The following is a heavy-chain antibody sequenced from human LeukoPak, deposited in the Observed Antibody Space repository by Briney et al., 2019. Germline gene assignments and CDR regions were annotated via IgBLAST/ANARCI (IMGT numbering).Heavy chain of an antibody. V-gene: IGHV1-8*03. CDR1: GYTFTSYD. CDR2: MNPNSGNT. Sequence: ASVKVSCTASGYTFTSYDINWVRQATGQGLEWMGWMNPNSGNTGYAQKFQGRVTITRNTSISTAYMELSSLRSEDTAVYYCARSHTGTTGFFLYYYYMDVWGKGTTVTVSS. D-gene: IGHD2/OR15-2a*01. CDR3: ARSHTGTTGFFLYYYYMDV. J-gene: IGHJ6*03.